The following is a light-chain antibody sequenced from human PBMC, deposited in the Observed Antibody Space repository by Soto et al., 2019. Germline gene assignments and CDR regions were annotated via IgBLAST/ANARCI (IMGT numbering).Light chain of an antibody. CDR1: QGISNW. V-gene: IGKV1-12*01. Sequence: DIRMTQSPSSLSASLGDRVTMTCRASQGISNWLAWYQQKPGEAPKLLISAASSLQSGVPSRFSGSGSGTDFTLTINSLQPEDFATYYCQQGHSFPLTFGGGTKVDIK. CDR2: AAS. J-gene: IGKJ4*01. CDR3: QQGHSFPLT.